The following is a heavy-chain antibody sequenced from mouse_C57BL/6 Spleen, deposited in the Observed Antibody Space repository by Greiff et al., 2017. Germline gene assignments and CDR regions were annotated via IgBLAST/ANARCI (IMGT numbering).Heavy chain of an antibody. J-gene: IGHJ2*01. CDR2: IWTGGGT. CDR1: GLSLTSYA. D-gene: IGHD1-1*01. V-gene: IGHV2-9-1*01. Sequence: QVQLKQLGPGLVALSQSLSITCTVPGLSLTSYAISWGRKPPGKGLEWLGVIWTGGGTNYNSSLKSRLSISKDNSKSQVFLKMNSLQTDDTASYYCARSTTVVYFDYWGQGTTLTVSS. CDR3: ARSTTVVYFDY.